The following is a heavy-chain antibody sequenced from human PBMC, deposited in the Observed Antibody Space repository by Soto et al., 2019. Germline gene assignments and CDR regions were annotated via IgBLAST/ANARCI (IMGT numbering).Heavy chain of an antibody. J-gene: IGHJ4*02. CDR2: ISGGGGSGSGGNT. V-gene: IGHV3-23*01. Sequence: GGSLRLSCAASGFTFSNYAMSWVRQAPGKGLEWVSAISGGGGSGSGGNTYYADSVKGRFTISRDNSKNTLNLQMNSLRAEDTALYYCAKDSFGLDYWGQGTLVTVSS. CDR3: AKDSFGLDY. D-gene: IGHD3-10*01. CDR1: GFTFSNYA.